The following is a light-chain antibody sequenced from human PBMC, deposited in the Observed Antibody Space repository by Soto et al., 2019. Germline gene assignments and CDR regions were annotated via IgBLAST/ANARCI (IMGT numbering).Light chain of an antibody. CDR1: QSISSW. J-gene: IGKJ1*01. CDR3: QQYDSYSWT. V-gene: IGKV1-5*03. CDR2: QAS. Sequence: DIQMTQSPSTLSAFVGDRVTITCRASQSISSWLAWYQQKPGKAPKLLVYQASTLESGVALRFSGSGSGTEFTLTINSLESDDFATYYCQQYDSYSWTVGQGTKVEVK.